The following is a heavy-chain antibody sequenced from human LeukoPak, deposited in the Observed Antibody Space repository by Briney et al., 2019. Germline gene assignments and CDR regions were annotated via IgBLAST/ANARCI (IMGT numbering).Heavy chain of an antibody. V-gene: IGHV3-66*01. CDR3: ARTRDYSLDS. J-gene: IGHJ4*02. D-gene: IGHD2-15*01. Sequence: GGSLRLSCAASGLTVSDSLMSWVRQAPGKGLEWVSIIYAGGSTYYADSVKGRFTISRDTSKNTLFIQLNSLRVEDTAVHYCARTRDYSLDSWGLGTLVTVSS. CDR2: IYAGGST. CDR1: GLTVSDSL.